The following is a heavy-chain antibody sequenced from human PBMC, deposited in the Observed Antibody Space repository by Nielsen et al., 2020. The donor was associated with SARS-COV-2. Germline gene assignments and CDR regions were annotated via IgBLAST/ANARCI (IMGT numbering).Heavy chain of an antibody. Sequence: SETLSLTCTVSGGSISSGGYYWSWIRQHPGKGLEWIGYIYYSGSTYYNPSLKSRVTISVDTSKNQFSLKLSSVTAADTAVYYCARAKLLWFGESPHYYYYGMDVWGQGTTVTVSS. CDR1: GGSISSGGYY. V-gene: IGHV4-31*03. D-gene: IGHD3-10*01. CDR3: ARAKLLWFGESPHYYYYGMDV. J-gene: IGHJ6*02. CDR2: IYYSGST.